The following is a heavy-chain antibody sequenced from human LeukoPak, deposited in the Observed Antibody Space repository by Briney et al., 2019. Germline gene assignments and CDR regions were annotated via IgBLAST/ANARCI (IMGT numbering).Heavy chain of an antibody. J-gene: IGHJ6*04. V-gene: IGHV3-23*01. CDR3: AELGITMIGGV. CDR2: ISFSGLAL. D-gene: IGHD3-10*02. Sequence: GGSLRLSCAASGFTFSSAGMTWVRQAPGKGLEWVSTISFSGLALYYADSVKGRFTISRDNSKNMVYLQMNSLRAEDTAVYYCAELGITMIGGVWGKGTTVTISS. CDR1: GFTFSSAG.